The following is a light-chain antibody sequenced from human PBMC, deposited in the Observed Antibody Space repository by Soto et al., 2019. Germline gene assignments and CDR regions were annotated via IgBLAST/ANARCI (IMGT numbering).Light chain of an antibody. CDR2: KVS. Sequence: DVLMTQSPLSLPFTLGQPSSICCRSNQSLLHSDGIAYFSWFQQRPGRSPRRLIYKVSNRDSGVPARFSGSGSGTDFTLTISFLQPDDFATYYCQQYNSYSPLTFGGGTKVDIK. CDR3: QQYNSYSPLT. J-gene: IGKJ4*01. CDR1: QSLLHSDGIAY. V-gene: IGKV2-30*02.